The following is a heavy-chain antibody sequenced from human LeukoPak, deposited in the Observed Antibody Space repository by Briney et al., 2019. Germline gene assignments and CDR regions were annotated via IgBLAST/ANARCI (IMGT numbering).Heavy chain of an antibody. CDR1: GFTFSDYH. CDR2: TSNTGGTT. CDR3: ARGGNMGSAPFDY. D-gene: IGHD1/OR15-1a*01. Sequence: PGGSLRLSCAASGFTFSDYHMTWIRRAPGKGLEWVSFTSNTGGTTYYADSVRGRFTISRDNTKNSLYLQMNNLRADDTAVYYCARGGNMGSAPFDYWGQGTLVTVSS. V-gene: IGHV3-11*01. J-gene: IGHJ4*02.